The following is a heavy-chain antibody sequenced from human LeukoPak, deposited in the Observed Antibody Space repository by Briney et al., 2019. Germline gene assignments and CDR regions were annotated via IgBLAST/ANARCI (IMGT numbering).Heavy chain of an antibody. V-gene: IGHV3-21*01. CDR2: ISSSSSYI. J-gene: IGHJ4*02. Sequence: GGSLRLSCAASGFTFSTYWMSWVRQAPGKGLEWVSSISSSSSYIYYADSVKGRFTISRDNAKNSLYLQMNSLRAEDTAVYYCARSLYGDYLTDFNYWGQGTLVTVSS. CDR1: GFTFSTYW. CDR3: ARSLYGDYLTDFNY. D-gene: IGHD4-17*01.